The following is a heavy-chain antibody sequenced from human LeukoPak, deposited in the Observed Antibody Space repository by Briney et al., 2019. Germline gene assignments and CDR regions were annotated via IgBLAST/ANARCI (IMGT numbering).Heavy chain of an antibody. J-gene: IGHJ3*02. Sequence: PGGTLRLSCAASGFTFDDYAMHWVRQAPGKGLEWVSGISWNSGSIGYADSVKGRFTISRDNAKNSLYLQMNSLRAEDMALYYCAKGGGLDLTGEGAFDIWGQGTMVTVSS. CDR3: AKGGGLDLTGEGAFDI. D-gene: IGHD1-14*01. CDR1: GFTFDDYA. CDR2: ISWNSGSI. V-gene: IGHV3-9*03.